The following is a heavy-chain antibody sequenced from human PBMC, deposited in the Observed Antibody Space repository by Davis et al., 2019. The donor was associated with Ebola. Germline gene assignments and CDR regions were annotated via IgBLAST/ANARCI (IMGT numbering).Heavy chain of an antibody. CDR2: INSRSTVI. D-gene: IGHD4-11*01. V-gene: IGHV3-48*03. CDR1: GLSFSGYE. J-gene: IGHJ6*02. CDR3: AKSVDSLYSYAMDV. Sequence: PGGSLRLSCTASGLSFSGYEMTWVRQAPGKGLEWISYINSRSTVIFYADSVKGRFTISRDNDKTSLYLQMNTLRAEDTAVYYCAKSVDSLYSYAMDVWGQGTTVTVSS.